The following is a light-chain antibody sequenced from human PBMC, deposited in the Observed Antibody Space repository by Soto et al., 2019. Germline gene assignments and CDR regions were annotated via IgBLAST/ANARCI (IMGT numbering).Light chain of an antibody. CDR3: QKYNSAPRT. CDR1: QGINNY. Sequence: DIQMTQSPSSLSASVGDSVTITCRASQGINNYLAWYQQKPGKVPKLLIYAAFILHSGVPSRFSGSGSGTDVNLTIRSLQPEDVATYYCQKYNSAPRTFGQGTRVEI. J-gene: IGKJ1*01. V-gene: IGKV1-27*01. CDR2: AAF.